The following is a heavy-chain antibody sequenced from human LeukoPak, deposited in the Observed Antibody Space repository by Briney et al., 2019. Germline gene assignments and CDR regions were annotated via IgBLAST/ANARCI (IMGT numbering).Heavy chain of an antibody. CDR1: GFSVSSNY. Sequence: HSGGSLRLTCAASGFSVSSNYFSWVRLAPGKALQWVSVIYNGGDTYYEDSVKGRFTISRDNSKNTLYLQMNSLRVEDTAGYYCASSRLAAASTEYFKHWGQGTLVTVSS. J-gene: IGHJ1*01. CDR2: IYNGGDT. CDR3: ASSRLAAASTEYFKH. V-gene: IGHV3-53*01. D-gene: IGHD6-13*01.